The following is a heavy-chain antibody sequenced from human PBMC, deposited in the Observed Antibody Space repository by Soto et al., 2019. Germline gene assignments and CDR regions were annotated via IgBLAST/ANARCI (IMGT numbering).Heavy chain of an antibody. CDR1: GGSFSGYY. J-gene: IGHJ6*02. Sequence: SETLSLTCAVYGGSFSGYYWSWIRQPPGKGLEWIGEINHSGSTNYSPSFQGHVTISADKSISTAYLQWSSLKASDTAMYYCARNIVVVPAVFYYGMDVWGQGTTVTV. V-gene: IGHV4-34*01. CDR3: ARNIVVVPAVFYYGMDV. CDR2: INHSGST. D-gene: IGHD2-2*01.